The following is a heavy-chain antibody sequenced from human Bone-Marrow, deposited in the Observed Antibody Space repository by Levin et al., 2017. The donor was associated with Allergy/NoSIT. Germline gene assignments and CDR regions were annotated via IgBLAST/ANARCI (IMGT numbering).Heavy chain of an antibody. V-gene: IGHV1-69*06. CDR2: IIPILGTS. J-gene: IGHJ6*02. D-gene: IGHD6-19*01. CDR3: ARDDNYISGWYLGGDFYYYYYGMDV. Sequence: GASVKVSCKASGGTFNNFAISWVRQAPGQGLEWMGGIIPILGTSNYPQNFQDRVTITADKSTSTAYMELSGLRSEDTAVYYCARDDNYISGWYLGGDFYYYYYGMDVWGQGTTVTVSS. CDR1: GGTFNNFA.